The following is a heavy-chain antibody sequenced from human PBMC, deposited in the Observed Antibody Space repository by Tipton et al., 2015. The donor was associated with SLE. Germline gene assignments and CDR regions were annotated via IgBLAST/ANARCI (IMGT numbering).Heavy chain of an antibody. Sequence: TLSLTCTVSGDSFIFFLWSLIRHIPGKRLEWIGFISPTGTPNSNPSLKSSVTFSVDTSNKQFSLKLTSVTAADTAVYYCARGYNWPDIWGRGSLVTVSS. CDR3: ARGYNWPDI. D-gene: IGHD1-20*01. J-gene: IGHJ4*02. CDR1: GDSFIFFL. V-gene: IGHV4-4*08. CDR2: ISPTGTP.